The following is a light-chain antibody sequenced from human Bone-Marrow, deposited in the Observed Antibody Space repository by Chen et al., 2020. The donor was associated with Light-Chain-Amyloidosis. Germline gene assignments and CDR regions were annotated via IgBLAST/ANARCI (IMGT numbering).Light chain of an antibody. J-gene: IGLJ2*01. CDR2: RDT. Sequence: SSDLTQPPPVSVAPGQTARITCSGDDLPTKYAYWYQQKPGQAPVLVIHRDTERPSGISERFSGSSSGTTATLTISGVQAEDEADYHCQSADSSGTYEVIFGGGTKLPVL. V-gene: IGLV3-25*03. CDR3: QSADSSGTYEVI. CDR1: DLPTKY.